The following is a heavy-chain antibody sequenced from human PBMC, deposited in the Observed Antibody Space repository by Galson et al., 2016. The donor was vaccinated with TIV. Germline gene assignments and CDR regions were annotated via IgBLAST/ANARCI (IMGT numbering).Heavy chain of an antibody. CDR2: IIPMFGTA. D-gene: IGHD5-18*01. J-gene: IGHJ6*02. V-gene: IGHV1-69*13. Sequence: SVKVSCNASGGTFSTYVINWVRQAPGQGLEWMGEIIPMFGTANYAQKFQGRVTITADESTSTAYMELSSLRSEDTAVYYCAKDRNTAFDTHYSYYGLDVWGQGTTVIVSS. CDR1: GGTFSTYV. CDR3: AKDRNTAFDTHYSYYGLDV.